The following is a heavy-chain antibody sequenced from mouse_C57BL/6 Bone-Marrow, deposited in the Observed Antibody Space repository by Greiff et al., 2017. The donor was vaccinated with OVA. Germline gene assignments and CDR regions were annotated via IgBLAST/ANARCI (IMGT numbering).Heavy chain of an antibody. V-gene: IGHV5-6*01. Sequence: DVHLVESGGDLVKPGGSLKLSCAASGFTFSSYGMSWVRQTPDKRLEWVATISSGGSYTYYPDSVKGRFTISRDNAKNTLYLQMSSLKSEDTAMYYCARSGTVDYWGQGTTLTVSS. CDR3: ARSGTVDY. CDR1: GFTFSSYG. D-gene: IGHD4-1*01. CDR2: ISSGGSYT. J-gene: IGHJ2*01.